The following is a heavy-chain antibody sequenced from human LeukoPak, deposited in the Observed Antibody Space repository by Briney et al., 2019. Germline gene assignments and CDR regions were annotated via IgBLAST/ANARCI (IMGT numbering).Heavy chain of an antibody. CDR2: IYTSGST. CDR3: ARNEYYDFWSGYSQAGWFDP. D-gene: IGHD3-3*01. CDR1: GGSISSYY. Sequence: SETLSLTCTVSGGSISSYYWSWIRQPPGKGLEWIGRIYTSGSTNYNPSLKSRVTMSVDTSKNQFSLKLSSVTAADTAVYYCARNEYYDFWSGYSQAGWFDPWGQGTLVTVSS. J-gene: IGHJ5*02. V-gene: IGHV4-4*07.